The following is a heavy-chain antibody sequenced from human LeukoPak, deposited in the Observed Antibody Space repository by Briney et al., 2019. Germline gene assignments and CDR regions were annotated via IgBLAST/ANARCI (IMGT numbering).Heavy chain of an antibody. V-gene: IGHV4-39*07. Sequence: SETLSLTCTVSGGSISSSSYYWGWIRQPPGKGLEWIGSIYYSGSTYYNPFLKSRVTISVDTSKNQFSLKLSSVTAADTAVYYCARGDYYGSGSLWGQGTLVTVSS. CDR1: GGSISSSSYY. D-gene: IGHD3-10*01. J-gene: IGHJ4*02. CDR3: ARGDYYGSGSL. CDR2: IYYSGST.